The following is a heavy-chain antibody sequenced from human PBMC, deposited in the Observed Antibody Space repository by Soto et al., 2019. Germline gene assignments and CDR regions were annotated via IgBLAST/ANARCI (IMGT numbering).Heavy chain of an antibody. J-gene: IGHJ4*02. Sequence: PSETLSLTCTVSGGSISSYYWSWIRQPPGKGLEWIGYIYYSGSTNYNPSLKSRVTISVDTSKNQFSLKLSSVTAADTAVYYCARPSSPGSGWFDYWGQGTLVTVSS. CDR2: IYYSGST. CDR1: GGSISSYY. V-gene: IGHV4-59*01. D-gene: IGHD6-19*01. CDR3: ARPSSPGSGWFDY.